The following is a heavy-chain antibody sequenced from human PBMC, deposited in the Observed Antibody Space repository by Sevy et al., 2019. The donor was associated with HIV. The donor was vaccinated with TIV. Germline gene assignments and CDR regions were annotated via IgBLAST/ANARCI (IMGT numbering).Heavy chain of an antibody. CDR3: ALERLFSNVAEYFQN. CDR1: GFTFSSFS. CDR2: ISYDGSNK. V-gene: IGHV3-30-3*01. D-gene: IGHD1-1*01. Sequence: GGSLRLSCATSGFTFSSFSMHWVRQAPGKGLEWVATISYDGSNKYYADSVKGRFTISRDNSKNSLYLHMNSLRAEDTAVYCCALERLFSNVAEYFQNWGQGTLVTVSS. J-gene: IGHJ1*01.